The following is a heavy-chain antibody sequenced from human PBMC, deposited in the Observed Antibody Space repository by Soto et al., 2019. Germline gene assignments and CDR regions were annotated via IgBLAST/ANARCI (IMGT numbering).Heavy chain of an antibody. CDR1: GFTFSSYW. CDR3: AHRWQLVRNWFDP. D-gene: IGHD6-13*01. J-gene: IGHJ5*02. Sequence: GGSLRLSCAASGFTFSSYWMRWVRQAPGKGLEWVASIKQDGSQKYYVDSVKGRFTISRDTSKNQVVLTMTNMDPVDTATYYCAHRWQLVRNWFDPWGQGTLVTVSS. V-gene: IGHV3-7*05. CDR2: IKQDGSQK.